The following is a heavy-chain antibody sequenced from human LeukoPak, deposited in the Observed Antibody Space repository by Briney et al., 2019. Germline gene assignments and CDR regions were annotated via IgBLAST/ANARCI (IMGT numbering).Heavy chain of an antibody. CDR1: GGSISSGGYY. V-gene: IGHV4-30-2*01. J-gene: IGHJ4*02. CDR2: IYHNGST. D-gene: IGHD3-10*01. Sequence: PSQTLSLTCTVSGGSISSGGYYWRWIRQPPGKGLEWIGYIYHNGSTYYNPSLKRRVTISVDRSKNQFSLKLSSVTAADTAVYYCARDLAGPDYWGQGTLVTVSS. CDR3: ARDLAGPDY.